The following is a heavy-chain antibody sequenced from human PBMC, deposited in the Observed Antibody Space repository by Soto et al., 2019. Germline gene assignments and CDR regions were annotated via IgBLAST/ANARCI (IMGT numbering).Heavy chain of an antibody. CDR3: ARLVVVAPVANV. CDR1: GGSVSYNSYY. D-gene: IGHD2-21*01. Sequence: NPSETLSLTSSVSGGSVSYNSYYWGWIRQPQGKGLEWVGGIFYTGTTYYNPSLKDRLSISVDTSKNSFSLNLTSVTAADTAVYFCARLVVVAPVANVWGQGALVTVSS. CDR2: IFYTGTT. V-gene: IGHV4-39*01. J-gene: IGHJ4*02.